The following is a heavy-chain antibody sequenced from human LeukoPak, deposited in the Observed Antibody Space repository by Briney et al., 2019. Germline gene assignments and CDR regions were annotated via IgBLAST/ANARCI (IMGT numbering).Heavy chain of an antibody. D-gene: IGHD1/OR15-1a*01. V-gene: IGHV3-74*01. CDR1: GFTFSSYW. CDR3: ARAPNIRYYYYGMDV. CDR2: INTDGSYT. Sequence: GGSLRLSCAASGFTFSSYWMHWVRQAPGKGLVWVSRINTDGSYTSYADSVKGRFTISRDNAKNTLYLQMNSLRAEDTAVYYCARAPNIRYYYYGMDVWGQGTTVTVSS. J-gene: IGHJ6*02.